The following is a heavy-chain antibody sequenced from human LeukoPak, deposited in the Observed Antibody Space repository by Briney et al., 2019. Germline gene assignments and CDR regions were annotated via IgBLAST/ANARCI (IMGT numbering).Heavy chain of an antibody. Sequence: GGSLRLSCTGSGXTFGDYAMNWVRQAPGEGLEWVGFIRSKNYGGTTEYAASVKGRFTISRDDSRSIAYLQMNSLKTEDTAVYYCTRVIVATKDYWGQGTLVTVSS. J-gene: IGHJ4*02. CDR2: IRSKNYGGTT. D-gene: IGHD5-12*01. CDR1: GXTFGDYA. CDR3: TRVIVATKDY. V-gene: IGHV3-49*04.